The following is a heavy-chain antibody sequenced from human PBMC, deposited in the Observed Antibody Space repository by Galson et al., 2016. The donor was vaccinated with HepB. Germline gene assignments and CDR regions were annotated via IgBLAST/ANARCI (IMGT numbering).Heavy chain of an antibody. D-gene: IGHD6-13*01. CDR2: ITDSGADT. Sequence: SLRLSCAASGFTFSSAGMSWVRQAPGKGLEWVSTITDSGADTYYADSVKGRFTISRDNSKNILYLQMNSLRPEDTAVYSCAKDQHNSWFDYWGQGTLVTVSS. V-gene: IGHV3-23*01. J-gene: IGHJ4*02. CDR3: AKDQHNSWFDY. CDR1: GFTFSSAG.